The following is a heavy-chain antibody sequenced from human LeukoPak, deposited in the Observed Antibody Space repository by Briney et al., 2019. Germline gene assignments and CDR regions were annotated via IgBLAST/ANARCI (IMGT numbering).Heavy chain of an antibody. Sequence: GGSLRLSCAASGFTFSSYAMNWVRQAPGKGLEWVSAISGNGNAYYADSVKGRFTISRDNSKSTLSLQMNSLRAEDTAIYYCATYRQVLLPFESWGQGTLVTVSS. D-gene: IGHD2-8*02. CDR1: GFTFSSYA. CDR3: ATYRQVLLPFES. V-gene: IGHV3-23*01. CDR2: ISGNGNA. J-gene: IGHJ4*02.